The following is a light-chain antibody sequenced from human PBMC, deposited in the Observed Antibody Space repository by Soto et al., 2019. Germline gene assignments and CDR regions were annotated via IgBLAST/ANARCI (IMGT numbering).Light chain of an antibody. J-gene: IGKJ1*01. V-gene: IGKV3-20*01. CDR1: QSVSSSY. CDR2: GAS. CDR3: QQYGSSSWT. Sequence: EIVLTQSPGTLSLSPGERATLSCRASQSVSSSYLAWYQQKPGQAPRLLIYGASSRATGIPDRFSASGSGTAITLTISRLEPEDFAVYYCQQYGSSSWTFGQGTKVEIK.